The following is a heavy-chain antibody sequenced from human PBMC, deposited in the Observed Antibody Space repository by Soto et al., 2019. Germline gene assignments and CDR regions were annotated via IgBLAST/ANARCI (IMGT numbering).Heavy chain of an antibody. CDR1: GFTFSSYG. Sequence: PVGSLRLSCAASGFTFSSYGMHWVRQAPGKGLEWVAVISYDGSNKYYADSVKGRFTISRDNSKNTLYLQMNSLRAEDTAVYYCAILPVIAAAGTADYWGQGTLVNVSS. D-gene: IGHD6-13*01. CDR3: AILPVIAAAGTADY. CDR2: ISYDGSNK. J-gene: IGHJ4*02. V-gene: IGHV3-30*03.